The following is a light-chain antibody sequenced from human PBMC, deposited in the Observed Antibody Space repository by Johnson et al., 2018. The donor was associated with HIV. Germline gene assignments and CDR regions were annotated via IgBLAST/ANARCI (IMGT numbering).Light chain of an antibody. CDR3: QSNDNALSGSKV. V-gene: IGLV1-41*01. Sequence: QSVLTQPPSVSAAPGQKVTISCSGITSDMGNYAVSWYHHLPGTAPKLPSGVPERCPGSKSGTSPSLAITGLQAEDEADYYCQSNDNALSGSKVFGTGTEVTVL. J-gene: IGLJ1*01. CDR1: TSDMGNYA.